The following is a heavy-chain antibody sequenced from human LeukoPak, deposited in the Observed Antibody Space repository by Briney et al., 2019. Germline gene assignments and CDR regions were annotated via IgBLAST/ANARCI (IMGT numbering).Heavy chain of an antibody. CDR1: GFTFSSYA. CDR3: ARGLPAANDAFDI. D-gene: IGHD2-2*01. CDR2: IYSGGST. Sequence: PGGSLRLSCAASGFTFSSYAMSWVRQAPGKGLEWVSVIYSGGSTYYADSVKGRFTISRHNSKNTLHLQMNSLRAEDTAVYYCARGLPAANDAFDIWGQGTMVTVSS. J-gene: IGHJ3*02. V-gene: IGHV3-53*04.